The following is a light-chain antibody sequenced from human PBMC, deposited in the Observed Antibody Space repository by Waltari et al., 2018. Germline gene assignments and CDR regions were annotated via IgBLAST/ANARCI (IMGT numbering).Light chain of an antibody. CDR2: DAS. Sequence: DVQLTQSPSSLSASVGDRVTITCQASQDIYNYLNWFQQKPGKAPKLLIYDASNLETGVPSRFSGSRSGTDFTFTISSLQPEDVATYYCQQGNDFPLTFGGGTKVEI. CDR3: QQGNDFPLT. J-gene: IGKJ4*01. V-gene: IGKV1-33*01. CDR1: QDIYNY.